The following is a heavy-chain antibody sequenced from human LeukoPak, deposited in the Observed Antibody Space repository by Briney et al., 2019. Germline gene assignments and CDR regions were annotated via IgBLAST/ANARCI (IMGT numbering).Heavy chain of an antibody. CDR1: GYTFSNYG. CDR3: ARLRDCTKGVCHSDRRLFEY. Sequence: ASVKVSCKASGYTFSNYGITWVRQAPGQGLEWMGWIGAFSGNTNYAQNLQGRVTVTTDTATNTAYMELTSLRSDDTAVYYCARLRDCTKGVCHSDRRLFEYWGQGTRVTVSS. D-gene: IGHD2-8*01. V-gene: IGHV1-18*01. CDR2: IGAFSGNT. J-gene: IGHJ4*02.